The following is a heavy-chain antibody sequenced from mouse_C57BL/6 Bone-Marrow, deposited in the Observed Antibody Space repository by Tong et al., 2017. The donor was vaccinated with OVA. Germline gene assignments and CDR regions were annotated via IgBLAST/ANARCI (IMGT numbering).Heavy chain of an antibody. CDR2: ISSGGSYT. CDR3: ARHRILLFDY. CDR1: GFTFSSYG. J-gene: IGHJ2*01. V-gene: IGHV5-6*01. D-gene: IGHD1-1*01. Sequence: EVQLQESGGDLVKPGGSLKLSCAASGFTFSSYGMSWVRQTPDKRLEWVATISSGGSYTYYPDSVKGRFTISRDNAKNTLYLQMSSLRSEDTALYYCARHRILLFDYWGQGTTLTVSS.